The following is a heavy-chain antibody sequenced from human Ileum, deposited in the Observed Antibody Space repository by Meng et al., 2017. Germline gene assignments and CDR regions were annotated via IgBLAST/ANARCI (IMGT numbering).Heavy chain of an antibody. J-gene: IGHJ4*02. Sequence: LQESGPRLVKPSQSLSLTCPVSGGSISSGGYYWSWIRHHPGKGLEWIGYIYYSGSTYYNPSLKSLVTISEDKSMNQFSLRLTSVTAADTAIFYCVRHGGKYFDYWGQGILVTVSS. D-gene: IGHD2-15*01. CDR3: VRHGGKYFDY. CDR1: GGSISSGGYY. V-gene: IGHV4-31*01. CDR2: IYYSGST.